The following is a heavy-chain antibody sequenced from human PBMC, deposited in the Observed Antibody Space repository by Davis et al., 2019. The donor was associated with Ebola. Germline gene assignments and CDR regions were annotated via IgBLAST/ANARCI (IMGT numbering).Heavy chain of an antibody. J-gene: IGHJ5*02. CDR2: ISGGGDYT. Sequence: GESLKISCAASGFSFNKYAMSRVRQAPGKGLEWVSSISGGGDYTQYADSVKGRFTISRDNALYLQMNSLRAEDTAIYYCAKNPGHSSLNWFDPWGQGTLVLVSS. CDR3: AKNPGHSSLNWFDP. V-gene: IGHV3-23*01. CDR1: GFSFNKYA.